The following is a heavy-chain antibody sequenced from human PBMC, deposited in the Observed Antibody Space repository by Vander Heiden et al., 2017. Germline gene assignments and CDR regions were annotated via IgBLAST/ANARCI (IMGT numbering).Heavy chain of an antibody. CDR3: ARDSAGFLEWLLTFDY. D-gene: IGHD3-3*01. V-gene: IGHV3-7*01. Sequence: EVQLVESGGGLVQPGGSLRPSRVASGFTCSSYLMTWARPASGKALEWVANIKEEGSEKYYVDSVKCRFTISRDNAKNSLYLQMNSLRAEDTAVYYCARDSAGFLEWLLTFDYWGQGTLVTVSS. CDR2: IKEEGSEK. CDR1: GFTCSSYL. J-gene: IGHJ4*02.